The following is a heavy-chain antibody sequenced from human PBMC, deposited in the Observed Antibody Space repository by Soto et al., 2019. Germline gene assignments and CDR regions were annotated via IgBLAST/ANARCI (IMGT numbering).Heavy chain of an antibody. D-gene: IGHD1-26*01. CDR1: GFTFSYYW. CDR3: ARWDRGAFDL. J-gene: IGHJ3*01. CDR2: IPSDGSST. Sequence: EVQLVESGGGLVRPGGSLRLSCAAYGFTFSYYWMHWVRQAPGKGLVWVSRIPSDGSSTTYADFVKGRFIISRDNARNTLDLQINSVGVEDTAVYYWARWDRGAFDLWGQGTVVTVSS. V-gene: IGHV3-74*01.